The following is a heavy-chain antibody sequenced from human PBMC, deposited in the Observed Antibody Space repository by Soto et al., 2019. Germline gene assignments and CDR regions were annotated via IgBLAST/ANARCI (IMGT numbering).Heavy chain of an antibody. CDR3: ARDEDTSGHYEQFYY. J-gene: IGHJ4*02. CDR1: GFSFSRYG. D-gene: IGHD3-22*01. Sequence: QVQVVESGGGVVQPGRSLRLSCAASGFSFSRYGMHWVRQAPGKGLEWVAVLWYDGNNKYYADSVKGRFTVSRDISNNTMYLQMNSLRTEDTSAYYGARDEDTSGHYEQFYYGGQGTLVTVSS. CDR2: LWYDGNNK. V-gene: IGHV3-33*01.